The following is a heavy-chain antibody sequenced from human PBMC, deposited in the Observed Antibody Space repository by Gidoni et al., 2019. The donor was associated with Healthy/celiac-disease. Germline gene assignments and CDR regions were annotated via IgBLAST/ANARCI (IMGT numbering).Heavy chain of an antibody. Sequence: EVQLLESGGGLVQPGGSLRLSCAASGFTFSSYAMSWVRQAPGKGLEWVSASSGSGGSTYYADSVKGRFTISRDNSKNTLYLQMNSLRAEDTAVYYCAKGLRIVVVIANPFDYWGQGTLVTVSS. V-gene: IGHV3-23*01. CDR2: SSGSGGST. CDR1: GFTFSSYA. D-gene: IGHD2-21*01. J-gene: IGHJ4*02. CDR3: AKGLRIVVVIANPFDY.